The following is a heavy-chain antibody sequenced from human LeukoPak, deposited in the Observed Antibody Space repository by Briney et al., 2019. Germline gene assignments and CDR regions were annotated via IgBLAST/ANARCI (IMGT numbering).Heavy chain of an antibody. CDR2: IKRDGSEI. V-gene: IGHV3-7*03. Sequence: GGSLRLSCAATGFTFTNYWMAWVHQAPGKGLEWVANIKRDGSEIHYVDSVKGRFTISKDNAKNSLYLQMDSLRAEDTAVYYCARDGVRNFDYWGQGTLVTVSS. J-gene: IGHJ4*02. D-gene: IGHD3-16*01. CDR1: GFTFTNYW. CDR3: ARDGVRNFDY.